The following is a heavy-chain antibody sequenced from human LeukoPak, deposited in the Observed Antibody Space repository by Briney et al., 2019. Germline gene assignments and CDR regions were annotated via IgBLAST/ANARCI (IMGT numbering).Heavy chain of an antibody. D-gene: IGHD5-24*01. Sequence: ASVKVSCKASGDTFAIYYIHWVRQAPGQGLEWMGIINPSGGSATYAQNFQGRVTMTRDTSTDTVYMELGSLTSDDTAIYYCARSTDGYNGNYYSGWGQGTMVTVSS. CDR2: INPSGGSA. CDR3: ARSTDGYNGNYYSG. J-gene: IGHJ3*01. CDR1: GDTFAIYY. V-gene: IGHV1-46*01.